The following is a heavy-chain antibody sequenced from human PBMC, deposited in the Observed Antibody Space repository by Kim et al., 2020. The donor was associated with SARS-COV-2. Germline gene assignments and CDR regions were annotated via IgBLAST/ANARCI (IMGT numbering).Heavy chain of an antibody. Sequence: GGSLRLSCAASGFTFSNYGLHWVRQAPGKGLEWLSVISYDGNNKYYVDSVKGRFTISRDNSKHTLYLQMSSLGAEDTAVYYCAREGETRTGYYYYRDVWGKGSTVTVSS. CDR2: ISYDGNNK. CDR3: AREGETRTGYYYYRDV. J-gene: IGHJ6*03. V-gene: IGHV3-30-3*01. D-gene: IGHD3-16*01. CDR1: GFTFSNYG.